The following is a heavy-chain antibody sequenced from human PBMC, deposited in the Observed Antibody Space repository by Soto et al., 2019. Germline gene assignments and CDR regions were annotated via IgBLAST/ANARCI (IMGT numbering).Heavy chain of an antibody. D-gene: IGHD3-10*02. CDR2: ISYDGSNR. J-gene: IGHJ6*02. CDR3: AIDDVRRAALYAMDV. CDR1: GFTFSTYG. V-gene: IGHV3-30*03. Sequence: GGSLRLSCAASGFTFSTYGMHWVRQAPGKGLEWVALISYDGSNRNSADSVQGRFTISRDNSTNTLYLQMNSLRVEDTAVYYCAIDDVRRAALYAMDVWGQGTTVTVSS.